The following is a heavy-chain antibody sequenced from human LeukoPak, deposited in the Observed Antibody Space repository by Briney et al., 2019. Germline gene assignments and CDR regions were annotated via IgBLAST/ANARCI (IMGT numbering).Heavy chain of an antibody. CDR3: AKVGVRINSGDY. CDR1: GLAVSTSV. CDR2: IKDADAKP. J-gene: IGHJ4*02. V-gene: IGHV3-23*01. D-gene: IGHD3-10*01. Sequence: GGSLRLSCATSGLAVSTSVIYWFRQAPGKGLEWVSDIKDADAKPSYADPVKGRFTISRDNSKNTVYLEMNSLRAEDTALFYCAKVGVRINSGDYWGQGTLVTVSS.